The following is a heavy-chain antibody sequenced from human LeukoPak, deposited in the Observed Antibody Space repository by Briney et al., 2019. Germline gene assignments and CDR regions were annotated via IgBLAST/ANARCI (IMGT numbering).Heavy chain of an antibody. V-gene: IGHV4-59*01. Sequence: SETLSLTCTVSGGSISSYYWSWIRQPPGKGLEWIGYIYYSGSTNYNPSLKSRVTISVDTSKNQFSLKLSSVTAADTAVYCCARDKGCSGGSCYSDDAFDIWGQGTMVTVSS. D-gene: IGHD2-15*01. CDR3: ARDKGCSGGSCYSDDAFDI. J-gene: IGHJ3*02. CDR2: IYYSGST. CDR1: GGSISSYY.